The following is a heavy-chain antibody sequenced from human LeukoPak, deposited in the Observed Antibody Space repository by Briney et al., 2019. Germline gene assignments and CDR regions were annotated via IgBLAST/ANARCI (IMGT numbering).Heavy chain of an antibody. D-gene: IGHD5-18*01. CDR3: ARVKATIQSYYYYYMDV. J-gene: IGHJ6*03. Sequence: GGSLRLSCAASGFTFSSYSMNWVRQAPGKGLEWVSSISSSSSYIYYADSVKGRFTISRDNAKNSLYLQMNSLRAEDTAVYYCARVKATIQSYYYYYMDVWGKGTTVTVSS. CDR1: GFTFSSYS. V-gene: IGHV3-21*01. CDR2: ISSSSSYI.